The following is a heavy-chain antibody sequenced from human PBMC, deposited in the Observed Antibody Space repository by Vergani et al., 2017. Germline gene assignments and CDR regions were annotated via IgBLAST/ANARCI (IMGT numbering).Heavy chain of an antibody. CDR3: ARPRYFDSLTSFDI. CDR1: GGSISSYY. D-gene: IGHD3-9*01. V-gene: IGHV4-59*08. CDR2: IYYSGST. Sequence: QVQLQESGPGLVKPSETLSLTCTVSGGSISSYYWSWIRQPPGKGLEWIGYIYYSGSTYYNPSLKSRVTISVDTSKNQFSLKLSAVTAADTAVYYCARPRYFDSLTSFDIWGQGTMVTVSS. J-gene: IGHJ3*02.